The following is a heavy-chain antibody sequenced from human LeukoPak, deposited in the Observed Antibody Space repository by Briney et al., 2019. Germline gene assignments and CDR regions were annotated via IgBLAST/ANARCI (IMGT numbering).Heavy chain of an antibody. CDR3: AKGSSSSLRERVYFDY. Sequence: TGGSLRLSCAASGFTFDDYAIHWVRHAPGKGLEWVSGISWNSDTIDYADSVKGRFTISRDNAKNSLYLQMNSLRAEDMALYYCAKGSSSSLRERVYFDYWGQGTLVTVSS. CDR2: ISWNSDTI. D-gene: IGHD6-13*01. CDR1: GFTFDDYA. J-gene: IGHJ4*02. V-gene: IGHV3-9*03.